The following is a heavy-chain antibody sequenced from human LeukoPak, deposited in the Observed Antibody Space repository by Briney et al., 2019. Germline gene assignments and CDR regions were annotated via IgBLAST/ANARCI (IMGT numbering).Heavy chain of an antibody. J-gene: IGHJ6*03. V-gene: IGHV4-39*07. D-gene: IGHD3-22*01. CDR3: ARSSEGRYYYDSSGYSYYYYMDV. CDR2: IYYSGST. Sequence: PSETLSLTCTVSGGSISSSSYYWGWIRQPPGKGLEWIGSIYYSGSTYYNPSLKSRVTISVDTSKNQFSLKLSSVTAADTAVYYCARSSEGRYYYDSSGYSYYYYMDVWGKGTTVTITS. CDR1: GGSISSSSYY.